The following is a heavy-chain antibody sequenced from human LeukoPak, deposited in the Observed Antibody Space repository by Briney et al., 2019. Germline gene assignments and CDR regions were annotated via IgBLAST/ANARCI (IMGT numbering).Heavy chain of an antibody. CDR3: ARHRGPAANFFCDY. V-gene: IGHV4-59*08. CDR1: GGSINNYY. Sequence: PSETLSLTCIVSGGSINNYYWSWIRQPPGKGLEGFGHIYYSGSTDYNPSLKSRVTISVDTSKNQFSLKLNSVTAADTAVYYCARHRGPAANFFCDYWGQGALVTVSS. CDR2: IYYSGST. J-gene: IGHJ4*02. D-gene: IGHD2-2*01.